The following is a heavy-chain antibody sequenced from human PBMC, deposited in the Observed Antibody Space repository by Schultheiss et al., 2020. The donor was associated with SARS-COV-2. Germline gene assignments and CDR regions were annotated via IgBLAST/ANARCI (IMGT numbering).Heavy chain of an antibody. CDR2: IYTSGST. V-gene: IGHV4-61*02. Sequence: SETLSLTCTVSAGSISSSSYYWSWIRQPAGKGLEWIGRIYTSGSTNYNPSLKSRVTMSVDTSKNQFSLKLSSVTAADTAVYYCARDLLIYGGNSGWFDPWGQGTLVTVSS. J-gene: IGHJ5*02. CDR1: AGSISSSSYY. D-gene: IGHD4-23*01. CDR3: ARDLLIYGGNSGWFDP.